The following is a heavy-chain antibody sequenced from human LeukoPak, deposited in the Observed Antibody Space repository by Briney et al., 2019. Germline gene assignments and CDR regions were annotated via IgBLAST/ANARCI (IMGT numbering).Heavy chain of an antibody. CDR1: GGSFSGYY. V-gene: IGHV4-34*01. Sequence: PSETLSLTCAVYGGSFSGYYWSWIRQPPGKGLEWIGEINHSGSTNYNPSLKSRVTISVDTSKNQFSLKLSSVTAADTAVYYCARVTGTTRGTSLAWFDPWGQGTLVTVSS. J-gene: IGHJ5*02. CDR2: INHSGST. D-gene: IGHD1-7*01. CDR3: ARVTGTTRGTSLAWFDP.